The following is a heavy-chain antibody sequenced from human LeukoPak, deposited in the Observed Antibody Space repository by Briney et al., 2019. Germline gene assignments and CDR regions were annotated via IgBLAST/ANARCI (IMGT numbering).Heavy chain of an antibody. J-gene: IGHJ4*02. CDR3: AXIAQYYYDSSHFDY. CDR2: IYPGDSDT. V-gene: IGHV5-51*01. CDR1: GYSFISYW. D-gene: IGHD3-22*01. Sequence: GESLKISCKGSGYSFISYWIGWVRQMPGKGLEWMGIIYPGDSDTRYSPSFQGQVTISADKSISTAYLQWSSLKASDTSMYYCAXIAQYYYDSSHFDYWGQGTLVTVSS.